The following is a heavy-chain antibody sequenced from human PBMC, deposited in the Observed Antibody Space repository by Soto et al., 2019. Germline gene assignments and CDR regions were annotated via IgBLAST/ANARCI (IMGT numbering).Heavy chain of an antibody. CDR1: GFTFSSYA. V-gene: IGHV3-30-3*01. Sequence: QVQLVESGGGVVQPGRSLRLSCAASGFTFSSYAMHWVRQAPGKGLEWVAVISYDGSNKYYADSVKGRFTISRDNSKNTLYLQMNSLRAEDTAAYYCARDRDSSGYYFDYWRPGTLVTVSS. D-gene: IGHD3-22*01. J-gene: IGHJ4*02. CDR3: ARDRDSSGYYFDY. CDR2: ISYDGSNK.